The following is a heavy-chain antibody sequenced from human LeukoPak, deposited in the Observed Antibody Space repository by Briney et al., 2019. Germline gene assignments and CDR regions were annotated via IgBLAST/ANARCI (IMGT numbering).Heavy chain of an antibody. D-gene: IGHD6-13*01. CDR3: ATSAGSSSSWEFDY. V-gene: IGHV5-51*01. Sequence: GESLKISCKGSGYSFTSYWIGWVRQMPGKGLEWMGIVYPGDSHTRYSPSFQGQVTISADKSISTAYLQWSSLKASDTAIYYCATSAGSSSSWEFDYWGQGTLVTVSS. CDR2: VYPGDSHT. CDR1: GYSFTSYW. J-gene: IGHJ4*02.